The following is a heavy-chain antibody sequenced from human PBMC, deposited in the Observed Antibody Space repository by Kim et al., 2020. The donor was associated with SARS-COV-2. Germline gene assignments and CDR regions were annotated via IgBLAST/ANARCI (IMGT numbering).Heavy chain of an antibody. CDR2: ISYDGSNK. V-gene: IGHV3-30*04. Sequence: GGSLRLSCAASGFTFSSYAMHWVRQAPGKGLEWVAVISYDGSNKYYADSVKGRFTISRDNSNNTLYLQMNSLRAEDTAVYYCARDAYYDILTGPGAFAI. CDR3: ARDAYYDILTGPGAFAI. J-gene: IGHJ3*02. D-gene: IGHD3-9*01. CDR1: GFTFSSYA.